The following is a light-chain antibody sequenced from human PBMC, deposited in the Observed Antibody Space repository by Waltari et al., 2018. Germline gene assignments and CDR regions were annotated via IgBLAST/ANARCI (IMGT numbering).Light chain of an antibody. Sequence: NFMLTQPHSVSESPGKTVTISCIRSSGSIASSYVQWYQQRPGSAPTTVIYEDNQRPSGVPDPFSCSIDSSSNSASLTISGLKTEDEADYYCQSYDSSTWVFGGGTKVTVL. CDR2: EDN. V-gene: IGLV6-57*03. J-gene: IGLJ2*01. CDR1: SGSIASSY. CDR3: QSYDSSTWV.